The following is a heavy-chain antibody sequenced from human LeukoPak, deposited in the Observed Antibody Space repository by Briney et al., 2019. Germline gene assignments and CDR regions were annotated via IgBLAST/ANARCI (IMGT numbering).Heavy chain of an antibody. Sequence: SETLSLTCTVSGGSISSSSYYWGWIRQPPGKGLEWIGSIYYSGSTYYNPSLKSRVTISVDTSKNQFSLKLSSVTAADTAVYYCARDLGRSSSFRWFDPWGQGTLVTVSS. CDR1: GGSISSSSYY. J-gene: IGHJ5*02. D-gene: IGHD6-13*01. CDR2: IYYSGST. CDR3: ARDLGRSSSFRWFDP. V-gene: IGHV4-39*07.